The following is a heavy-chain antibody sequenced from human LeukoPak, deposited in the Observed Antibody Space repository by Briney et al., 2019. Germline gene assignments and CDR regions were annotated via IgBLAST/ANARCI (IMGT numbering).Heavy chain of an antibody. Sequence: GASVKVSCKASGYSFRNYGVSWVRQAPGQGLEWMGWINPNSGGTNYAQKFQGRVTMTRDTSISTAYMELSRLRSDDTAVYYCARSDSSSWYEDYYYYMDVWGKGTTVTVSS. CDR3: ARSDSSSWYEDYYYYMDV. J-gene: IGHJ6*03. V-gene: IGHV1-2*02. CDR1: GYSFRNYG. D-gene: IGHD6-13*01. CDR2: INPNSGGT.